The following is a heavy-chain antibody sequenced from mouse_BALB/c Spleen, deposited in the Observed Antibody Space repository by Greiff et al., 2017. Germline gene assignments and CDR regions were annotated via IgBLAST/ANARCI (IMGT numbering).Heavy chain of an antibody. J-gene: IGHJ2*01. CDR3: ARRGEWPHYFDY. V-gene: IGHV5-6*02. CDR1: GFTFSSYG. D-gene: IGHD6-1*01. CDR2: ISSGGSYT. Sequence: DVKLVESGGDLVKPGGSLKLSCAASGFTFSSYGMSWVRQTPDKRLEWVATISSGGSYTYYPDSVKGRFTISRDNAKNTLYLQMSSLKSEDTAMYYCARRGEWPHYFDYWGQGTTLTVSS.